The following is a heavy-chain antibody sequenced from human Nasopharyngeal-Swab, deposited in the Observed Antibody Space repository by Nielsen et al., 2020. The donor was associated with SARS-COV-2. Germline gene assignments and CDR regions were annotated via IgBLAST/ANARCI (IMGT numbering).Heavy chain of an antibody. CDR3: AKAVRGLIGYFDF. J-gene: IGHJ4*02. Sequence: LRLSCTVSGGSISSGGHYWSWVRQLPGRGLEWIGHVYYTGSTHYSASLRSRLTISVDTSENQFSLELTSVTAADTAVYYCAKAVRGLIGYFDFWGQGMLVTVSS. CDR1: GGSISSGGHY. CDR2: VYYTGST. D-gene: IGHD3-10*01. V-gene: IGHV4-31*03.